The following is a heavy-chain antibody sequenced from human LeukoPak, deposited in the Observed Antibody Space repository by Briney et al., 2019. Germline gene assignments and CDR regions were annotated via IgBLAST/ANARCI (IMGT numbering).Heavy chain of an antibody. J-gene: IGHJ3*02. CDR2: FYYSGSN. V-gene: IGHV4-59*01. Sequence: PSETLSLTCTVSGGSISSYYWSWIRQPPGKGLEWIGYFYYSGSNNFSPSLKSRVTISGDTPKNQFSLKLSSVTAADTAIYYCARVSPAVGAFDIWGRGTMVTVSS. CDR1: GGSISSYY. CDR3: ARVSPAVGAFDI. D-gene: IGHD6-13*01.